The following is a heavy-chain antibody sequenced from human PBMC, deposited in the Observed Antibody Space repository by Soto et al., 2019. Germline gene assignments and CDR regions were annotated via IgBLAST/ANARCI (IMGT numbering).Heavy chain of an antibody. CDR3: SLGVWSQGYSYGYFDY. CDR1: GFSLGTSGVG. D-gene: IGHD5-18*01. Sequence: QITLKESGPAVVKPTQTLTLTCTLSGFSLGTSGVGVGWTRQPPGKALEWLALILWDDDKHNSPSLKSRRTITVDTSQNQVVLRLTDTAPVDAVSYYCSLGVWSQGYSYGYFDYGSQGTVVSVSS. J-gene: IGHJ4*02. V-gene: IGHV2-5*02. CDR2: ILWDDDK.